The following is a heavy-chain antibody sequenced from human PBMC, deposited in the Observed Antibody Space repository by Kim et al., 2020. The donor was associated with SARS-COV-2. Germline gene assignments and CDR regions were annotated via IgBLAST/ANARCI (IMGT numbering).Heavy chain of an antibody. Sequence: SETLSLTCTVSGGSISSGGYYWSWIRQHPGKGLEWIGYIYYSGSTYYNPSLKSRVTISVDTSKNQFSLKLSSVTAADTAVYYCARGTQDTTMIVVVITRLDYGMDVWGQGTTVTVSS. CDR1: GGSISSGGYY. D-gene: IGHD3-22*01. V-gene: IGHV4-31*03. CDR3: ARGTQDTTMIVVVITRLDYGMDV. CDR2: IYYSGST. J-gene: IGHJ6*02.